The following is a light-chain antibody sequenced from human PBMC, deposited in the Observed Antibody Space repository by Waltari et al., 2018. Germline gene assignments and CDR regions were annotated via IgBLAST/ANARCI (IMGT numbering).Light chain of an antibody. J-gene: IGLJ2*01. Sequence: QSALTQPASVSGSPGQSITISCTGTGSDVGSYVYVSWYQQHPGKGPKLMIFDVSNRPSVVSNRFSGSKSGNTASLSISGLHAEDEADYYCSSYTSSGTVIFGGGTKLTVL. V-gene: IGLV2-14*03. CDR3: SSYTSSGTVI. CDR1: GSDVGSYVY. CDR2: DVS.